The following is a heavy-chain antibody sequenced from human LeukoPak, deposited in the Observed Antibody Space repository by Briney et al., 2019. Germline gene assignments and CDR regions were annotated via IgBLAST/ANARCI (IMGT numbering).Heavy chain of an antibody. CDR3: AKDLGRYRNNYFDY. J-gene: IGHJ4*02. CDR2: ISGSGGGT. Sequence: PGGSLRLSCAASGFTFSSYAMSWVRQAPEKGLEWVSTISGSGGGTYYAASVKGRFTISRDDSKNTLYLQMNSVTAEDTAVYYCAKDLGRYRNNYFDYWGQGTLVTVSS. V-gene: IGHV3-23*01. D-gene: IGHD3-16*02. CDR1: GFTFSSYA.